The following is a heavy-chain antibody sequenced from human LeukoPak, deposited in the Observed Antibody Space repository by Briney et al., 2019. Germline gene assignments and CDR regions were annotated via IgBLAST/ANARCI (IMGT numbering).Heavy chain of an antibody. CDR3: ARDRSGWQPAHNWFDP. Sequence: SVKVSCKASGGTFSSYAISWVRQPPGQGLEWMGGIIPIFGTANYAQKFQGRVTITTDESTSTAYMELSSLRSEDTAVYYCARDRSGWQPAHNWFDPWGQGTLVTVSS. CDR1: GGTFSSYA. D-gene: IGHD6-13*01. CDR2: IIPIFGTA. J-gene: IGHJ5*02. V-gene: IGHV1-69*05.